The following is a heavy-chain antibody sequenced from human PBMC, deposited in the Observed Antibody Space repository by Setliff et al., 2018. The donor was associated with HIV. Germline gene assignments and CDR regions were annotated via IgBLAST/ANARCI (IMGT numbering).Heavy chain of an antibody. Sequence: GGSLRLSCAASGFTFSSYAMSWVRQAPGKGLEWVSYISSSSSTIYYADSVKGRFTISRDNSKNTLYLQMNSLRAEDTAVYYCAKDQPTHYYDSNSFFDYWGQGTLVTVSS. CDR2: ISSSSSTI. CDR3: AKDQPTHYYDSNSFFDY. CDR1: GFTFSSYA. J-gene: IGHJ4*02. D-gene: IGHD3-22*01. V-gene: IGHV3-48*01.